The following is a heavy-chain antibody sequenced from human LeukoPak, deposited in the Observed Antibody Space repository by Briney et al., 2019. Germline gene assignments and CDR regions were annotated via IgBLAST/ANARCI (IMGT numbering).Heavy chain of an antibody. D-gene: IGHD6-6*01. CDR1: GGSISSYY. J-gene: IGHJ4*02. V-gene: IGHV4-59*01. CDR3: ARVRSGWDPLAAYMYYFDY. CDR2: IYYSGST. Sequence: PSETLSLTCTVSGGSISSYYWSWIRQPPGKGLEWIGYIYYSGSTNYNPSLKSRVTISVDTSKNQFSLKLSSVTAADTAVYYCARVRSGWDPLAAYMYYFDYWGQGTLVTVSS.